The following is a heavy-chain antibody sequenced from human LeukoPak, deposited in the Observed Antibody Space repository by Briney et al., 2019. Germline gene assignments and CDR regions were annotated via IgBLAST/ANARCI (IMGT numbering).Heavy chain of an antibody. V-gene: IGHV3-23*01. J-gene: IGHJ6*02. CDR1: GFRFTDYS. CDR2: LGRGGEYK. D-gene: IGHD2-2*01. CDR3: VKDRPCETCMPMDA. Sequence: GGSLRLSCAASGFRFTDYSMSWVRQAPGKGLERVAGLGRGGEYKYYADSVKGRFTISRDNSKDTVSLQMNSLRAEDSAIYFCVKDRPCETCMPMDAWGQGTTVTVSS.